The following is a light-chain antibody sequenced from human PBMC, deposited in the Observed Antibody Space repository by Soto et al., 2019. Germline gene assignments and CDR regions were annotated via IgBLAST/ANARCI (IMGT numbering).Light chain of an antibody. CDR3: CSYAGVNWGNV. CDR2: EVS. Sequence: QSALIQPASVSGSPGQSITISCTGTSSDIGNYHLVSWYQHHPGKAPKLIIYEVSKWPSGVSDRFSGSKSGYTASLTISGLQAEDEADYYCCSYAGVNWGNVLGTGTKLTVL. V-gene: IGLV2-23*02. CDR1: SSDIGNYHL. J-gene: IGLJ1*01.